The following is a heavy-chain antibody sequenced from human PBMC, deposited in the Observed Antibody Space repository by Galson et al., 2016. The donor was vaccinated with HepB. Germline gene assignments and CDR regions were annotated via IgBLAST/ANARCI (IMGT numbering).Heavy chain of an antibody. D-gene: IGHD6-6*01. J-gene: IGHJ4*02. Sequence: SLRLSCAASGFTFSSYGMHWVRQAPGKGLEWMAVIWYDGINKYYGDSVQGRFTISRDNSRNTLYLQMNSLRAEATAVYYCARDLGGSPCLDYWGQGTLVTVSS. V-gene: IGHV3-33*01. CDR1: GFTFSSYG. CDR2: IWYDGINK. CDR3: ARDLGGSPCLDY.